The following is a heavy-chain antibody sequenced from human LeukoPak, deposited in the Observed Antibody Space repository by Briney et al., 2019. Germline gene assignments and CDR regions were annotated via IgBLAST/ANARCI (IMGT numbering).Heavy chain of an antibody. V-gene: IGHV3-23*01. CDR1: GFTFSSYA. CDR2: ITGSGGRT. J-gene: IGHJ4*02. Sequence: GGSLRLSCAASGFTFSSYAMSWVRQAPGKGLEWVSGITGSGGRTYHAESVKGRLTISRDNSRNTLYLQMNNLRAEDTAVYYCASRPPSETYFGVFDYWGQGTLVTVSS. D-gene: IGHD1-26*01. CDR3: ASRPPSETYFGVFDY.